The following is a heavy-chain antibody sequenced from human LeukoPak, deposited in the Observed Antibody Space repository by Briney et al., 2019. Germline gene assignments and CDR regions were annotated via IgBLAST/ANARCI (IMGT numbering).Heavy chain of an antibody. Sequence: SETLSLTCTVSGGSIRSSSYYWGWIRQPPGKGLEWIGSISYSGNTYYNPSLKSRVTMSVDTSKNQFSLKLSSVTAADTVVYYCARHGRGYYYDSSGFSWGQGTLVTVSP. V-gene: IGHV4-39*01. J-gene: IGHJ5*02. CDR3: ARHGRGYYYDSSGFS. CDR2: ISYSGNT. CDR1: GGSIRSSSYY. D-gene: IGHD3-22*01.